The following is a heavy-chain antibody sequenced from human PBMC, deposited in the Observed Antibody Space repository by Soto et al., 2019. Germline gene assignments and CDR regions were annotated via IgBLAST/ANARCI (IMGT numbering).Heavy chain of an antibody. CDR3: ASPGQVYYDSSGYYY. CDR1: GGSFSSSA. D-gene: IGHD3-22*01. CDR2: ILPVFGTA. V-gene: IGHV1-69*01. J-gene: IGHJ4*02. Sequence: QVQLVQSGAEVKKPGSSVKVSCKASGGSFSSSAISWVRQAPGQGLQWMGGILPVFGTANYAQKFGGRVTITADESTSTVYMELRSLRSEDTAVYYCASPGQVYYDSSGYYYWGQGTLVTVSS.